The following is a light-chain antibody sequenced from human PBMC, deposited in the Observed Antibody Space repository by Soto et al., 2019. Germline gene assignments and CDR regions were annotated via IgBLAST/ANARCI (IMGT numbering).Light chain of an antibody. CDR2: AAS. Sequence: HVSQSPCSVSASVVDSVTITCRASQDIRSWLAWHQQKPGKAPKLLIYAASSLQSGVPARFSGSGSGTHFTLTISSLQAEDFATYYCPHTNNRPNPFGQG. V-gene: IGKV1-12*01. CDR1: QDIRSW. CDR3: PHTNNRPNP. J-gene: IGKJ5*01.